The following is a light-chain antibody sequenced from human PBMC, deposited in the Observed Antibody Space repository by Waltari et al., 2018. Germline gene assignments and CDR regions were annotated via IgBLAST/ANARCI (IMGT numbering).Light chain of an antibody. V-gene: IGLV2-14*01. CDR2: DVS. CDR1: SSDVGFYNY. CDR3: NSYAGSSSWV. J-gene: IGLJ3*02. Sequence: QPALTQPASGSGSPGQSITIPCTGTSSDVGFYNYVSWYQQHPGKAPKLMIYDVSERPSGLSIRFSGSKSGNTASLTISGLQAEDEADYYCNSYAGSSSWVFGGGTKLTVL.